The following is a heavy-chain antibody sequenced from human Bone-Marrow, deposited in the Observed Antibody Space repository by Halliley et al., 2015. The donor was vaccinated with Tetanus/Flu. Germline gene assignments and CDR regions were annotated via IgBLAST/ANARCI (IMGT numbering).Heavy chain of an antibody. CDR3: ARGRDAAKSGY. J-gene: IGHJ4*02. CDR1: GFTVSSYH. Sequence: SLRLSCAASGFTVSSYHMTWVRQAPGKGPEWVSTIYFDGTTFYADFVKGRFTISRDNSKNTLFLQLNSLRAEDTAVYYCARGRDAAKSGYWGQGTLVTVSS. CDR2: IYFDGTT. V-gene: IGHV3-53*01. D-gene: IGHD6-25*01.